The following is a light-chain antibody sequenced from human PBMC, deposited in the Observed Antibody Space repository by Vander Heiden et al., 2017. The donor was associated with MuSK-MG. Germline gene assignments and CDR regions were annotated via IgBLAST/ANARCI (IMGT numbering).Light chain of an antibody. Sequence: SYVLTQPPSVSVAPGQTARITCGGNNIGSKSVHWYQQKPGQAPVLVVYDDSDRPSGIPERFSGSNSGKKATLTISMVEAGDEADDDCQVQASSSDHVVFGGGTKLTVL. V-gene: IGLV3-21*02. CDR1: NIGSKS. CDR2: DDS. J-gene: IGLJ2*01. CDR3: QVQASSSDHVV.